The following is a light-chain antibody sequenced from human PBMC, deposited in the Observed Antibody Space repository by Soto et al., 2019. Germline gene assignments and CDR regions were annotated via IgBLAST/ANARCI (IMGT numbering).Light chain of an antibody. CDR3: QQYNNWWT. J-gene: IGKJ1*01. CDR1: QSVSSN. CDR2: GAS. V-gene: IGKV3-15*01. Sequence: EFVLTQSPGTLSLSPGERATLSCRASQSVSSNYLAWYQQKPGQAPRLLIYGASTRATGIPARFSGSGSGTEFTLTISSLEFGDSAVYYCQQYNNWWTFGQGTKVDIK.